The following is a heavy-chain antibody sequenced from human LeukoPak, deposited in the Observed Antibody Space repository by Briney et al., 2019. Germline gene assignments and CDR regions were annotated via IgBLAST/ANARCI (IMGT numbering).Heavy chain of an antibody. V-gene: IGHV1-18*01. Sequence: ASVKVSCKASGYTFTSYGISWVRQAPGQGLEWMGWISAYNGNTNYAQKLQGRVTMTTDTSTSTAYMELRSLRSDDTAVYYCARKAHCSSTSCQLNWFDPWGQGTLVTVSS. CDR2: ISAYNGNT. J-gene: IGHJ5*02. D-gene: IGHD2-2*01. CDR1: GYTFTSYG. CDR3: ARKAHCSSTSCQLNWFDP.